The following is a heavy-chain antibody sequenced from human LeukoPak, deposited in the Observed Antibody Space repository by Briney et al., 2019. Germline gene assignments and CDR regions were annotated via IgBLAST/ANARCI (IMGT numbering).Heavy chain of an antibody. CDR2: VSSSGGT. D-gene: IGHD1-1*01. CDR1: GGSINSFY. V-gene: IGHV4-4*07. Sequence: SETLSLTCTVSGGSINSFYWSWIRQPAGKGLEWIGRVSSSGGTNYNPSLKSRVTMSVDTSKNQFSLTLNSVTAADTAVYYCARVEGNWFDPWGQGTLVTVSS. CDR3: ARVEGNWFDP. J-gene: IGHJ5*02.